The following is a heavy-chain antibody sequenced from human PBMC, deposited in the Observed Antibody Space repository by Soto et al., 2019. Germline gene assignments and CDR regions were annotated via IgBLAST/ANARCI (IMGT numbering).Heavy chain of an antibody. V-gene: IGHV4-39*01. CDR3: ARHPSDFWFDP. D-gene: IGHD2-21*02. J-gene: IGHJ5*02. CDR2: IYYSGST. CDR1: GGSISSSSYF. Sequence: SETLSLTCTVSGGSISSSSYFWGWIRQPPGKGLEWIGSIYYSGSTYYNPSLKSRVTVSVDTSKNQFSLKLSSATAADTAVYYCARHPSDFWFDPWGQGTLVTVSS.